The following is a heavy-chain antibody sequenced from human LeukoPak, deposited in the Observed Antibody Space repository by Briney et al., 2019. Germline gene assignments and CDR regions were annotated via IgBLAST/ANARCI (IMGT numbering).Heavy chain of an antibody. V-gene: IGHV4-39*01. CDR3: ARHPSGMVVLPAAVDSYFYMDV. J-gene: IGHJ6*03. CDR2: IYFNEST. D-gene: IGHD2-2*01. Sequence: PSETLSLTCSVSGASISSSSHYWGWIRQAPGKGLEWIGKIYFNESTYYNPSLKSRVTISLDRSKNQFSLSLSSVTAADTAVYYCARHPSGMVVLPAAVDSYFYMDVWGTGTTVTISS. CDR1: GASISSSSHY.